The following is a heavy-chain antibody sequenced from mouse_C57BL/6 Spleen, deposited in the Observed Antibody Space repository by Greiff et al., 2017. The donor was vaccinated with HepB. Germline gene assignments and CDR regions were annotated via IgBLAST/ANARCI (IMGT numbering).Heavy chain of an antibody. V-gene: IGHV1-55*01. CDR3: ARSPLITTVVATQDYYAMDY. Sequence: QVQLQQPGAELVKPGASVKMSCKASGYTFTSYWITWVKQRPGQGLEWIGDIYPGSGSTNYNEKFKSKATLTVDTSSSPAYMQLSSLTSEDSAVYNWARSPLITTVVATQDYYAMDYWGQGATVTIAS. CDR1: GYTFTSYW. J-gene: IGHJ4*01. D-gene: IGHD1-1*01. CDR2: IYPGSGST.